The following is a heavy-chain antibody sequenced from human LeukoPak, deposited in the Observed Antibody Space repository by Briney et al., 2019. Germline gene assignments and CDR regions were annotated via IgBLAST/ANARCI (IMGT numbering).Heavy chain of an antibody. Sequence: GGSLRLSCAASGFTFSAYNMNWVRQAPGKGLEWVASISSISTYIWYADSVKGRFTTSRDNTKKSLYLEMNSLRAEDTAVYYCVCIASSTSCPARGWGQGTLVTVSS. V-gene: IGHV3-21*01. J-gene: IGHJ4*02. CDR3: VCIASSTSCPARG. CDR1: GFTFSAYN. D-gene: IGHD2-2*01. CDR2: ISSISTYI.